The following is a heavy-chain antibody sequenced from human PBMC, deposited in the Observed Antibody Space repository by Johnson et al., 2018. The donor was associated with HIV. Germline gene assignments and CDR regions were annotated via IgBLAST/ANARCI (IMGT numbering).Heavy chain of an antibody. CDR2: ISSSGGTI. CDR3: ARDGGNDYGDYVGGGALDI. J-gene: IGHJ3*02. D-gene: IGHD4-17*01. CDR1: GFTFSDYY. Sequence: QMLLVESGGGLVKPGGSLRLSCAASGFTFSDYYMSWIRQTPGKGLEWVAYISSSGGTIYYADSVKGRFTISSDNSKNTLYLQMNSLRAEDTAVYYCARDGGNDYGDYVGGGALDIWGQGTMVTVSS. V-gene: IGHV3-11*04.